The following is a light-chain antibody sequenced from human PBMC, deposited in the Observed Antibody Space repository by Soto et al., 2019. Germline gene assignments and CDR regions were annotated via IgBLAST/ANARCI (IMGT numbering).Light chain of an antibody. CDR3: CSYAGSISYMV. J-gene: IGLJ2*01. V-gene: IGLV2-23*01. CDR2: EGS. CDR1: SSDVGSYNL. Sequence: QSALTQPASVSGSPGQSITISCTGTSSDVGSYNLVSWYQQHPGKAPKLMIYEGSKRPSGVFNRFSGSKSGDTASLTISGLHAEDEADYSCCSYAGSISYMVFGGGTNLTVL.